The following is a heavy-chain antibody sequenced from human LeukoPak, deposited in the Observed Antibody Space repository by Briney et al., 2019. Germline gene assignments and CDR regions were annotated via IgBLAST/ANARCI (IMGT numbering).Heavy chain of an antibody. CDR3: ARLDRGSSSSLDAFDI. CDR2: INPSGGST. CDR1: GYTFTSYY. D-gene: IGHD6-13*01. Sequence: ASVKVSCKASGYTFTSYYMHWVRQAPGQGLEWMGIINPSGGSTSFAQKFQGRVTMTRDTSTSTVYMELSSLRSEDTAVYYCARLDRGSSSSLDAFDIWGQGTMVTVSS. V-gene: IGHV1-46*01. J-gene: IGHJ3*02.